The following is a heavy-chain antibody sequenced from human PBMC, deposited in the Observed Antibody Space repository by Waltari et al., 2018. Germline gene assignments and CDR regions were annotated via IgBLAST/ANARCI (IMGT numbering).Heavy chain of an antibody. CDR2: INYSGTT. CDR1: GAPSTRSLDY. J-gene: IGHJ4*02. Sequence: QLQLQESGPGLVKPSETLSLTCTVSGAPSTRSLDYCGWIRQPPGKRFEWIGIINYSGTTYYNPSLRSQVTMSVDMSKNQFSLKLTSVTAADTAVYYCARFTQVAGSSLLDYWGQGTLVTVSS. D-gene: IGHD6-19*01. CDR3: ARFTQVAGSSLLDY. V-gene: IGHV4-39*01.